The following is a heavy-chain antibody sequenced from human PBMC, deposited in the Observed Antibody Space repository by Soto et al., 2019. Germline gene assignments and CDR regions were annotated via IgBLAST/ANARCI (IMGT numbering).Heavy chain of an antibody. CDR2: INARNGET. CDR3: ARLISATDSDWFDP. Sequence: QVQLVQSGGEVKRPGASVRVSCKASSPLFSVYIVTWVRQAPGQGLEWMVWINARNGETHYAQNFQDQATMTTDTSTNTAYMDLSSLRSDDTAFEYCARLISATDSDWFDPWGQGTLVTVSS. J-gene: IGHJ5*02. D-gene: IGHD2-15*01. CDR1: SPLFSVYI. V-gene: IGHV1-18*04.